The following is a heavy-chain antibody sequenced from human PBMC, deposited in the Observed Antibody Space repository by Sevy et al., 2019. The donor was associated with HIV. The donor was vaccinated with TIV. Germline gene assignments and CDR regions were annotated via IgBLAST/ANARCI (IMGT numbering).Heavy chain of an antibody. CDR3: ARAPPVRSGDDSLNWLDP. CDR2: IYYTGST. CDR1: GGSISAYY. Sequence: SETLSLTCTVSGGSISAYYWSWIRQPPGKGLEYIGDIYYTGSTYYNPSLKSRVTISVDTSKNQFSLKLRSVTAVDTAVYYWARAPPVRSGDDSLNWLDPWGQGTLVTVSS. J-gene: IGHJ5*02. D-gene: IGHD5-12*01. V-gene: IGHV4-59*01.